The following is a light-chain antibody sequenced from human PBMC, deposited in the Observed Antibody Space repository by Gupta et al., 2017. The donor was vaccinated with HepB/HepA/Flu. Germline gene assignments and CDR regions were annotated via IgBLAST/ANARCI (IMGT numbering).Light chain of an antibody. CDR3: QQRSNSPLFT. CDR2: DAS. CDR1: QSVSSY. Sequence: LFSLSPATLSLSPGERATLSCRASQSVSSYLAWYQQKPGQAPRLLIYDASNRATGLPARFSGSAYGTDFTLTISILDPEDFAVYYCQQRSNSPLFTFGPGTKVDIK. V-gene: IGKV3-11*01. J-gene: IGKJ3*01.